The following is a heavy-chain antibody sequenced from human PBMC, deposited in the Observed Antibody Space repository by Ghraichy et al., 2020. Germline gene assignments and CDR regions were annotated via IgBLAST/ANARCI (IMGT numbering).Heavy chain of an antibody. CDR1: GGSFSGYY. J-gene: IGHJ4*02. Sequence: SETLSLTCAVYGGSFSGYYWSWIRQPPGKGLEWIGEINHSGSTNYNPSLKSRVTISVDTSKNQFSLKLSSVTAADTAVYYCARGAGGRGSYKIWGQGTLVTVSS. CDR2: INHSGST. V-gene: IGHV4-34*01. D-gene: IGHD1-26*01. CDR3: ARGAGGRGSYKI.